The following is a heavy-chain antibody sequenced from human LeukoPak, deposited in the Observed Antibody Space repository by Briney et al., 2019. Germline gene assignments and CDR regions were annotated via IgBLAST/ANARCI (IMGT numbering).Heavy chain of an antibody. CDR3: ARSGSGWFDF. Sequence: PGGSLRLSCAASGFTVSTNFMSWVRQAPGKGLEWVSVIYAGGDTYYADSVKGRFTISRDNSKNTLYLQMNSLRAEDTAVYYCARSGSGWFDFWGQGTLVTVS. CDR1: GFTVSTNF. D-gene: IGHD6-19*01. J-gene: IGHJ4*02. CDR2: IYAGGDT. V-gene: IGHV3-53*01.